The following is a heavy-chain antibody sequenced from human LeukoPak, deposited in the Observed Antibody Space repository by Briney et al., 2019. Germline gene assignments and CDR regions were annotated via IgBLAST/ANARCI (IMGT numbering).Heavy chain of an antibody. J-gene: IGHJ4*02. Sequence: SETLSLTCTVSGDSMSTSYWSWIRQPLGEALEWIGYFYHSGTDYNPSLKSRVTISGDMSNNQFSLKLSSVTAADTAIYYCARGWRGDHFDYWGQGTLVSVSS. V-gene: IGHV4-59*01. CDR2: FYHSGT. D-gene: IGHD3-16*01. CDR1: GDSMSTSY. CDR3: ARGWRGDHFDY.